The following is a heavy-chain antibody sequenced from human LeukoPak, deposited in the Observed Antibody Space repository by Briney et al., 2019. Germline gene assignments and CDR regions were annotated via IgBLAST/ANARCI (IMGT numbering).Heavy chain of an antibody. J-gene: IGHJ6*02. D-gene: IGHD2-21*02. CDR2: ISAYNGNT. CDR3: ARVLRDAYYYYGMDV. CDR1: GYTFTSYG. Sequence: ASVKVSCKASGYTFTSYGISWARQAPGQGLEWMGWISAYNGNTNYAQKLQGRVTMTTDTSTSTAYMELRSLRSDDTVVYYCARVLRDAYYYYGMDVWGQGTTVTVSS. V-gene: IGHV1-18*01.